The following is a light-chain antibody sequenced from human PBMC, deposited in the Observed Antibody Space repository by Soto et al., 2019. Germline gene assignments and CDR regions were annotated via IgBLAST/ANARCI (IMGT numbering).Light chain of an antibody. V-gene: IGLV1-40*01. CDR2: GDN. CDR1: GTNIGAGYD. J-gene: IGLJ2*01. CDR3: QSYDHSLSGSWI. Sequence: QSVLTQPPSISGAPGLRVTISCTGSGTNIGAGYDVHWYQQLPGTAPKLLMYGDNKRPSGVPDRFSTSKSGTSASLVITGLQAEDEADYYGQSYDHSLSGSWIFGGGTKLTVL.